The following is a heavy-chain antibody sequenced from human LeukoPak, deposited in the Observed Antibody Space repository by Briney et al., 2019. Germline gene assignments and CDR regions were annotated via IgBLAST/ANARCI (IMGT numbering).Heavy chain of an antibody. CDR3: ARAESHYYYGSGSYFGY. V-gene: IGHV4-30-2*01. J-gene: IGHJ4*02. D-gene: IGHD3-10*01. CDR1: GGSISSGGYY. CDR2: IYHSGST. Sequence: PSQTLSLTCTVSGGSISSGGYYWSWIRQPPGKGLEWIGYIYHSGSTYYNPSLKSRVTISVDRSKNQFSLKLSSVTAADTAVYYCARAESHYYYGSGSYFGYWGQGTLVTVSS.